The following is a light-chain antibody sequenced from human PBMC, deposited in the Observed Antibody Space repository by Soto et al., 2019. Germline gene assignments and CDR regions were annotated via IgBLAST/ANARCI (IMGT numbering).Light chain of an antibody. CDR2: DAS. J-gene: IGKJ4*01. V-gene: IGKV3-11*01. CDR3: QQRSNWPLT. Sequence: EIVLTQSPATLSLSPGERATLSCRASQSVSSYFAWYQQKPGQAPRLLIYDASNRATGIPARFSGSGSGTDFTLNIRSLEPEDSAIYYCQQRSNWPLTFGGGTKVEIK. CDR1: QSVSSY.